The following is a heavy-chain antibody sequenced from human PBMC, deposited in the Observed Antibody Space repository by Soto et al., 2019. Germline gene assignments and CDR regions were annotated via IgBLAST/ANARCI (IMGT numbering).Heavy chain of an antibody. CDR1: GFTFSSYG. V-gene: IGHV3-30*18. Sequence: GGSLRLSCAASGFTFSSYGMHWVRQAPGKGLEWVAVISYDGSNKYYADSVKGRFTISRDNSKNTLYLQMNSLRAEDTAVYYCAKDFRQVALDYWGQRTLVSVSS. CDR3: AKDFRQVALDY. CDR2: ISYDGSNK. J-gene: IGHJ4*02. D-gene: IGHD5-12*01.